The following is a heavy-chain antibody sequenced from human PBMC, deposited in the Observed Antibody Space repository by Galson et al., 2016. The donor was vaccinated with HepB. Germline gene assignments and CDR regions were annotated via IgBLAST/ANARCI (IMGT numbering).Heavy chain of an antibody. D-gene: IGHD1-1*01. V-gene: IGHV1-69*02. Sequence: SVKVSCKASGGSFSNYTITWVRQAPGQGLEWMGRIIPILGVAKYAQMFQGRVIFTADNSMTTAFMELRSLRSEYTAVYYCATMNWSDIRSFHYMDVWGKGTTVTVAS. CDR2: IIPILGVA. CDR3: ATMNWSDIRSFHYMDV. CDR1: GGSFSNYT. J-gene: IGHJ6*03.